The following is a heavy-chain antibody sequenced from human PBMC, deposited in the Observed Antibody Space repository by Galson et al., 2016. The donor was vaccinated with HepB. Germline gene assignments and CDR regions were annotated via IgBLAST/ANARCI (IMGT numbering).Heavy chain of an antibody. Sequence: SLRLSCAASGFTFDDYAMHWVRQAPGKGLEWVSGISWNSGSIGYADSVKGRFTISRDNAKNSLYLQMNSLRAEDTALYYCAKSVGIQLWLDHAFDIWGQGTMVTVSS. CDR1: GFTFDDYA. D-gene: IGHD5-18*01. J-gene: IGHJ3*02. V-gene: IGHV3-9*01. CDR3: AKSVGIQLWLDHAFDI. CDR2: ISWNSGSI.